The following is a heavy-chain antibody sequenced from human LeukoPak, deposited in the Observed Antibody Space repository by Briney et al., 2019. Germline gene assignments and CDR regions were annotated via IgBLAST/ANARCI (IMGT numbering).Heavy chain of an antibody. Sequence: GGSLRLSCAASGFTFGSYAMHWVRQAPGKGLEWVAVISYDGSNKYYADSVKGRFTISRDNSKNTLYLQMNSLRAEDTAVYYCAREREGRYYYYYGMDVWGQGTTVTVSS. D-gene: IGHD2-15*01. J-gene: IGHJ6*02. CDR3: AREREGRYYYYYGMDV. V-gene: IGHV3-30*04. CDR2: ISYDGSNK. CDR1: GFTFGSYA.